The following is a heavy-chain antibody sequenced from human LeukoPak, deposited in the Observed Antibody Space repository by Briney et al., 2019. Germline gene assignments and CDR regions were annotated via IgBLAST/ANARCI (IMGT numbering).Heavy chain of an antibody. CDR2: ISSSGSTI. Sequence: GGSLRLSCAASGFTFSDYYMSWIRQAPGKGLEWVSYISSSGSTIYYADSVKGRFTISRDNAENSLYLQMNSLRAEDTAVYYCARLYDGSAYHADHFDYWGQGTLVTVS. V-gene: IGHV3-11*04. D-gene: IGHD3-22*01. CDR3: ARLYDGSAYHADHFDY. J-gene: IGHJ4*02. CDR1: GFTFSDYY.